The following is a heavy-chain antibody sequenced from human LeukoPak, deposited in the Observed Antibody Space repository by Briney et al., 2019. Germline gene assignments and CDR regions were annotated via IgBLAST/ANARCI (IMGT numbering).Heavy chain of an antibody. D-gene: IGHD2-2*01. V-gene: IGHV1-69*13. CDR3: ARDRFDIVVVPAATLLDY. J-gene: IGHJ4*02. CDR2: IIPIFGTA. CDR1: GGTFSSYA. Sequence: SVKVSCKASGGTFSSYAISWVRQAPGQGLEWMGGIIPIFGTANYAQKFQGRVTITADESTSTAYMELRSLRSDDTAVYYCARDRFDIVVVPAATLLDYWGQGTLVTVSS.